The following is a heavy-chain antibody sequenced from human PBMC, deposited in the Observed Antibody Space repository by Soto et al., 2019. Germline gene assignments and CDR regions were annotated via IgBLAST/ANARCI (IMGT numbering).Heavy chain of an antibody. CDR2: ISGSGGST. J-gene: IGHJ5*02. CDR1: GFTFSSYA. V-gene: IGHV3-23*01. Sequence: PGGSLRLSCAASGFTFSSYAMSWVRQAPGKGLEWVSAISGSGGSTYYADSVKGRFTISRDNSKNTLYLQMNSLRAEDTAVYYCAKTPTLPHRLLLDPWGQGTLVTVSS. D-gene: IGHD5-12*01. CDR3: AKTPTLPHRLLLDP.